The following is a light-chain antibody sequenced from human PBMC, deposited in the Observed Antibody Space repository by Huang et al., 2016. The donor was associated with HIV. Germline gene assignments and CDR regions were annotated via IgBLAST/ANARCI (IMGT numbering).Light chain of an antibody. V-gene: IGKV2-28*01. Sequence: DIVMTQSPLSLPVIPGEPASISCRSSQSLLHSNGYNYLDWYLQKPGQSPQLLTSLGSNRASGVPDRFSGSGSGTEFTLKISRVEAEDVGVYYCMQALQTPLTFGGGTKVEMK. J-gene: IGKJ4*01. CDR1: QSLLHSNGYNY. CDR3: MQALQTPLT. CDR2: LGS.